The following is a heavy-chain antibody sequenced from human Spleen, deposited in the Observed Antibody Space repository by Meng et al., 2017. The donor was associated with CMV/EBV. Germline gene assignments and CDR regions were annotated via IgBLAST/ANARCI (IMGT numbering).Heavy chain of an antibody. D-gene: IGHD1-26*01. CDR3: AVTVGATKSYYYYYGMDV. V-gene: IGHV1-18*01. CDR2: ISAYNGNT. CDR1: GYTFTSYG. J-gene: IGHJ6*02. Sequence: ASVKVSCKTSGYTFTSYGVAWVRQAPGQGLEWMGWISAYNGNTNYAQKFQGRVTITTDESTSTAYMELSSLRSEDTAVYYCAVTVGATKSYYYYYGMDVWGQGTTVTVSS.